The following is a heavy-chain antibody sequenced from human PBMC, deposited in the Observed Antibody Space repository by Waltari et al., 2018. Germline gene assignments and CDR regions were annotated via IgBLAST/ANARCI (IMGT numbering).Heavy chain of an antibody. CDR1: GGCISRNY. Sequence: QLQLQESGPGLVKPSETLSPTCAFSGGCISRNYWTWIRQSPGKGLEWIGRISGSGGSTDYNPSLKSRVTISTDTSKNQFSLKLRSVTAADTAVYYCARESRAGTTVVVGYFEHWGQGVLVAVSS. CDR3: ARESRAGTTVVVGYFEH. CDR2: ISGSGGST. J-gene: IGHJ4*02. V-gene: IGHV4-4*07. D-gene: IGHD1-1*01.